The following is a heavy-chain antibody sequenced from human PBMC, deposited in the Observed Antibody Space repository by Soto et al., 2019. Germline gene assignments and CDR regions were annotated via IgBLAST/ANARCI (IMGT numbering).Heavy chain of an antibody. V-gene: IGHV4-34*01. CDR2: INHSGST. D-gene: IGHD5-18*01. Sequence: SETLSLTCAVYGGSFSGYYWSWIRQPPGKGLEWIGEINHSGSTNYNPSLKSRVTISVDTSKNQFSLKLSSVTAADTAVYYCARCFRIKLWLPPDFHIWGQGTMVT. CDR1: GGSFSGYY. J-gene: IGHJ3*02. CDR3: ARCFRIKLWLPPDFHI.